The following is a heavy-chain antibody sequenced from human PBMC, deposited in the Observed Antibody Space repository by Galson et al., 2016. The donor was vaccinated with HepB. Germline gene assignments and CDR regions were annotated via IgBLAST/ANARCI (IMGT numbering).Heavy chain of an antibody. J-gene: IGHJ4*02. Sequence: SLRLSCAASGFTFTSYSMGWVRQAPGKGLEWVSVITHGGDTTYYADSVKGRFTVSRDNSKNTVYLQMNSLRTEDTAIYYCAKTEYGVDSPRYFDHWGQGALVTVSS. D-gene: IGHD2-21*01. V-gene: IGHV3-23*01. CDR3: AKTEYGVDSPRYFDH. CDR1: GFTFTSYS. CDR2: ITHGGDTT.